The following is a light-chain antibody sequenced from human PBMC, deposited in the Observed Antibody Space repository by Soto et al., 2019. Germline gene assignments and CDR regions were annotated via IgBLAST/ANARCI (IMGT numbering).Light chain of an antibody. CDR3: QQYGSSPQT. CDR1: QSVSSSY. V-gene: IGKV3-20*01. J-gene: IGKJ1*01. CDR2: GAS. Sequence: IVLTQSPGTLSLSPGERTNLSCRASQSVSSSYLAWYQQKPGQAPRLLIYGASSRATGIPDRFSGSGSGTDFTLTISRLEPEDFAVYYCQQYGSSPQTLGQGTKVDIK.